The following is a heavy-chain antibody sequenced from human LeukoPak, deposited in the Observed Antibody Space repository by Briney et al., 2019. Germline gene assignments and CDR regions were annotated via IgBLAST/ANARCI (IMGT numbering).Heavy chain of an antibody. CDR1: GGSFSSYD. Sequence: AGTLRLSCAASGGSFSSYDMRWVRQAPGKGLEWVAVISYDGTNKYYSDDSVKGRFTISRDNSRDTLYLQMISLSAEYTAVYYCAKERNYYGSGSSTDFDFWGQGTLVTVSS. D-gene: IGHD3-10*01. V-gene: IGHV3-30*18. CDR2: ISYDGTNK. CDR3: AKERNYYGSGSSTDFDF. J-gene: IGHJ4*02.